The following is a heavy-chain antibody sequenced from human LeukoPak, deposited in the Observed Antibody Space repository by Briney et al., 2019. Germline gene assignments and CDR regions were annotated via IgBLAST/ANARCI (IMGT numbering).Heavy chain of an antibody. V-gene: IGHV4-61*09. D-gene: IGHD1-26*01. CDR1: GGSISSGRYY. CDR2: IYNSGST. J-gene: IGHJ5*02. Sequence: SETLSLTCTVSGGSISSGRYYWSWIRQPAGKGLEWIGHIYNSGSTSYNPSLKSPVTISVDTSKNQFSLKLTSVTAADTAVYYCARDGLYSGNYPNWFDPWGQGTLVTVSS. CDR3: ARDGLYSGNYPNWFDP.